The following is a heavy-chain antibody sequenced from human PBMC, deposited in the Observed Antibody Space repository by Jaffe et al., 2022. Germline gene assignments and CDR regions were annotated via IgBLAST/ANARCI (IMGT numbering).Heavy chain of an antibody. CDR2: IYWNDDK. CDR1: GFSLSTSGVG. V-gene: IGHV2-5*01. CDR3: AHIPRITIFGAAGWFDP. D-gene: IGHD3-3*01. Sequence: QITLKESGPTLVKPTQTLTLTCTFSGFSLSTSGVGVGWIRQPPGKALEWLALIYWNDDKRYSPSLKSRLTITKDTSKNQVVLTMTNMDPVDTATYYCAHIPRITIFGAAGWFDPWGQGTLVTVSS. J-gene: IGHJ5*02.